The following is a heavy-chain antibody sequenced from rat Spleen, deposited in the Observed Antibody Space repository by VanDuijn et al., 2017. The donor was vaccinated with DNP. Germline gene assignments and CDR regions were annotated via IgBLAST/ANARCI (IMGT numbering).Heavy chain of an antibody. V-gene: IGHV2-6*01. CDR1: GFSLPSYT. CDR3: ARPSAY. Sequence: QVQLKESGPGLVQPSQTLSLTCTVPGFSLPSYTVSWVRQPPGKGLDWIAAISSGGSTYYNSALKARLSISRAHSKSQVFLKINSLQTEDTAMYFCARPSAYWGQGTLVTVSS. J-gene: IGHJ3*01. CDR2: ISSGGST.